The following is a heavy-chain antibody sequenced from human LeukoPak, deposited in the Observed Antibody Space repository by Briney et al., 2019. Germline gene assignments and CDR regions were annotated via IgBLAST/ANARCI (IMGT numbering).Heavy chain of an antibody. CDR2: IYSGGST. D-gene: IGHD1-7*01. Sequence: GGSLRLSCAASGFTVSSNYMSWVRQAPGKGLEWVSVIYSGGSTYYADSVKGRFTISRDNSKNTLYLQMNSLRSEDTAVYYCARDAGTTASGRYYYGMDVWGQGTTVTVSS. CDR3: ARDAGTTASGRYYYGMDV. CDR1: GFTVSSNY. J-gene: IGHJ6*02. V-gene: IGHV3-53*05.